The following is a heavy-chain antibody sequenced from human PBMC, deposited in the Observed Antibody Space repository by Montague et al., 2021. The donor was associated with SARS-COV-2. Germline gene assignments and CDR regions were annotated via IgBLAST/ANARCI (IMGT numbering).Heavy chain of an antibody. J-gene: IGHJ4*02. CDR2: INHSGST. Sequence: SETLSLTCTVSGGSISSYHHYWGWIRQPPGKGLGWIGEINHSGSTNYNPSLKSRVTMSVDTSKNQFSLKLSSVTAADTAVYYCARGARQGYGFCLGSFDSWGQGTLVTVSS. CDR1: GGSISSYHHY. D-gene: IGHD3-10*01. V-gene: IGHV4-34*01. CDR3: ARGARQGYGFCLGSFDS.